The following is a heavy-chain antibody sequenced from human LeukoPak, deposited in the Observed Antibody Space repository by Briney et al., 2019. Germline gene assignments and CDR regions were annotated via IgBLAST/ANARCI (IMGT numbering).Heavy chain of an antibody. D-gene: IGHD1-26*01. CDR3: ASGSGSYYPLDY. CDR1: GGSISSSNW. J-gene: IGHJ4*02. CDR2: IYHSGST. V-gene: IGHV4-4*02. Sequence: SGTLSLTCAVSGGSISSSNWWSWVRQSPGRGLEWIGEIYHSGSTNYNPSLKSRVTISVDKSKNQFSLKLTSVTAADTAVYYCASGSGSYYPLDYWGQGTLVTVSS.